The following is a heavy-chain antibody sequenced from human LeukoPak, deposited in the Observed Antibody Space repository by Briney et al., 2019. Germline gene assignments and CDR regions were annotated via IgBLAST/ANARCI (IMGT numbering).Heavy chain of an antibody. CDR3: ARGGYSYGSPVGPPHPTDY. CDR1: GGSISSGGYY. D-gene: IGHD5-18*01. V-gene: IGHV4-30-2*01. Sequence: PSQTLSLTCTVSGGSISSGGYYWSWIRQPPGKGLEWIGYIYHSGSTYYNPSLKSRVTISVDRSKNQFSLKLSSVTAADTAVYYCARGGYSYGSPVGPPHPTDYWGQGTLVTVSS. CDR2: IYHSGST. J-gene: IGHJ4*02.